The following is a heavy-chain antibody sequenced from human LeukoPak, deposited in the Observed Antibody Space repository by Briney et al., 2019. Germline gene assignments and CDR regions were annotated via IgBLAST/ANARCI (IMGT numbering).Heavy chain of an antibody. CDR1: GYTFTSNY. J-gene: IGHJ5*02. Sequence: GASVKVSCKSFGYTFTSNYMHWVRQAPGQGPEWMGVISPSGASTTHAQTFQGRVTLTRDMSTSTDYLELSSLRSEDTAVYYCARDNSVRDEAWWFSPWGQGTLVTVSS. CDR2: ISPSGAST. V-gene: IGHV1-46*01. CDR3: ARDNSVRDEAWWFSP. D-gene: IGHD5-24*01.